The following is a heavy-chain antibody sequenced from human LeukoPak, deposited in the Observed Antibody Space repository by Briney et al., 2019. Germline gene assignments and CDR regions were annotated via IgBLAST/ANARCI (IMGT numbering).Heavy chain of an antibody. CDR2: IYYSGST. Sequence: PSETLSLTCTVSGGSISSSSYYWGWIRQPPGKGLEWIGSIYYSGSTYYNPSLKSRVTISVDTSKNQFSLKLSSVTAADTAVYYCARHQKGIQDYWGQGALVTVSS. CDR1: GGSISSSSYY. V-gene: IGHV4-39*01. J-gene: IGHJ4*02. CDR3: ARHQKGIQDY. D-gene: IGHD3-10*01.